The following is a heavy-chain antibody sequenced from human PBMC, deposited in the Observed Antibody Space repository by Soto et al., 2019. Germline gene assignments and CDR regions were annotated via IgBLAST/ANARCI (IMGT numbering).Heavy chain of an antibody. CDR3: ARGPTYYDILTGLFFDY. CDR2: IYHRGST. CDR1: GGSISSGDYY. V-gene: IGHV4-30-4*01. J-gene: IGHJ4*02. D-gene: IGHD3-9*01. Sequence: PSETLSLTCTVSGGSISSGDYYWSWIRQPPGKGLEWIGYIYHRGSTYYNPSLKSRVTISVDTSKNQFSLKLSSVTAADRAVYYCARGPTYYDILTGLFFDYWGQGSLVTVSS.